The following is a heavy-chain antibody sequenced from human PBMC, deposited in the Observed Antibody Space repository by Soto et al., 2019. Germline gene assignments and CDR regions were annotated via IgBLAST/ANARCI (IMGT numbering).Heavy chain of an antibody. V-gene: IGHV3-23*01. J-gene: IGHJ4*02. CDR3: AKDHLNGKGATVFDY. CDR2: ISGSGGST. D-gene: IGHD1-26*01. CDR1: GFTFSSYA. Sequence: RGSLRLSCAASGFTFSSYAMSWVRQAPGKGLEWVSAISGSGGSTYYADSVKGRFTISRDNSKNTLYLQMNSLRAEDTAVYYCAKDHLNGKGATVFDYWGQGTLVTVSS.